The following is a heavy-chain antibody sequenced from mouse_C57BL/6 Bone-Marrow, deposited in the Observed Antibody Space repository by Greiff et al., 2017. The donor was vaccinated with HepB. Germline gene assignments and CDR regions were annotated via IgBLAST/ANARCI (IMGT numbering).Heavy chain of an antibody. CDR2: ISDGGSYT. D-gene: IGHD2-5*01. Sequence: EVQWVESGGGLVKPGGSLKLSCAASGFTFSSYAMSWVRQTPEKRLEWVATISDGGSYTYYPDNVKGRFTISRDNAKNNLYLQMSHLKSEDTAMYYCARGETTIVTTWYVDVWGTGTTVTVSS. CDR3: ARGETTIVTTWYVDV. V-gene: IGHV5-4*01. J-gene: IGHJ1*03. CDR1: GFTFSSYA.